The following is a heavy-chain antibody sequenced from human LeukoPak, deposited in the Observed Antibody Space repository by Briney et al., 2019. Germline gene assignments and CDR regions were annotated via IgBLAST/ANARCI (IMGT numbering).Heavy chain of an antibody. J-gene: IGHJ6*03. CDR1: GYTFTGYD. V-gene: IGHV1-8*03. Sequence: GASVKVSCKASGYTFTGYDINWVRQATGQGLEWMGWMNPNSGNTGYAQKFQGRVTITRNTSISTAYMELSSLRSEDTAVYYCARSDSSSWPYYYYYYYMDVWGKGTTVTVSS. CDR2: MNPNSGNT. CDR3: ARSDSSSWPYYYYYYYMDV. D-gene: IGHD6-13*01.